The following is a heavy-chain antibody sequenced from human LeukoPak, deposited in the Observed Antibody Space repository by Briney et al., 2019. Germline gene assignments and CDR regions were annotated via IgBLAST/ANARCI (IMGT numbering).Heavy chain of an antibody. J-gene: IGHJ3*02. V-gene: IGHV3-23*01. D-gene: IGHD2-15*01. CDR1: GFTFSSYA. CDR3: AKDYCSGGSCYSDAFDI. Sequence: GGSLRLSCAASGFTFSSYAMSWVRQAPGKGLEWVSAISGSGGSTYYADSVKGRLTISRDNSKNTLYLQMNSLRAEDTAVYYCAKDYCSGGSCYSDAFDIWGQGTMVTVSS. CDR2: ISGSGGST.